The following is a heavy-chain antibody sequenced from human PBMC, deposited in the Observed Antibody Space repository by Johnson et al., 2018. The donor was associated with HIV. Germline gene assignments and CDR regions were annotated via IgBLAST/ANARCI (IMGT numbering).Heavy chain of an antibody. J-gene: IGHJ3*01. Sequence: VQLVESGGGVVQPGESLRLSCVASGFIFSNYGVHWVRHAPGKGLEWVAFIQNDGTNKHYADFVKCRFTISRDNSRNTVYLQMSNLRTEETAVYYCAKGEAQEGWIQLGSYAFDFWGRGTMVTVSS. D-gene: IGHD5-18*01. V-gene: IGHV3-30*02. CDR2: IQNDGTNK. CDR3: AKGEAQEGWIQLGSYAFDF. CDR1: GFIFSNYG.